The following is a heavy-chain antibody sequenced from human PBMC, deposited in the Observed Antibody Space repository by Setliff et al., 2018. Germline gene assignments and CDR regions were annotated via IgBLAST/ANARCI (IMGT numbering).Heavy chain of an antibody. CDR2: INAGNGNT. CDR1: GYSFAKYA. V-gene: IGHV1-3*01. D-gene: IGHD2-2*01. J-gene: IGHJ3*02. CDR3: AREVLPLVREEAFYI. Sequence: ASVKVSCKASGYSFAKYALHWVRQAPGQRLEWMGWINAGNGNTKCSQNFQGRVTITRDTSASTAYVELSSLIAEDTAVYYGAREVLPLVREEAFYIWGQGTMVTVSS.